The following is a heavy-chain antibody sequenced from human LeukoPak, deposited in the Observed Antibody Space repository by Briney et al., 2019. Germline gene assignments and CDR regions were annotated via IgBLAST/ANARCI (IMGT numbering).Heavy chain of an antibody. CDR3: ARGSYSSSSASCY. CDR2: ISYDGSNK. Sequence: GGSLRLSCAVSGFTFSSYAMHWVRQAPGKGLEWVAVISYDGSNKYYADSVKGRFTISRDNSKNTLYLQMNSLRAEDTAVYYCARGSYSSSSASCYWGQGTLVTVSS. CDR1: GFTFSSYA. V-gene: IGHV3-30-3*01. D-gene: IGHD6-6*01. J-gene: IGHJ4*02.